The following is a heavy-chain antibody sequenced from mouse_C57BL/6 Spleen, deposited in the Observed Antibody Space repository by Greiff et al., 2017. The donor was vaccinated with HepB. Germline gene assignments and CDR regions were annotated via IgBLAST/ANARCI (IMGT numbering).Heavy chain of an antibody. CDR2: INPNNGGT. D-gene: IGHD2-5*01. V-gene: IGHV1-18*01. J-gene: IGHJ4*01. CDR3: ARGGLYSNYEDYAMDY. CDR1: GYTFTDYN. Sequence: EVQLQQSGPELVKPGASVKIPCKASGYTFTDYNMDWVKQSHGKSLEWIGDINPNNGGTIYNQKFKGKATLTVDKSSSTAYMELSSLTSEDTAVDYCARGGLYSNYEDYAMDYWGQGTSVTVAS.